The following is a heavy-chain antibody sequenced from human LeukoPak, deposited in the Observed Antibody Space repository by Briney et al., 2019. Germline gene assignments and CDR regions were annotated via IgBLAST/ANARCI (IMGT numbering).Heavy chain of an antibody. CDR2: ISATGAYT. CDR1: GFTFSMYY. D-gene: IGHD6-19*01. V-gene: IGHV3-23*01. J-gene: IGHJ5*02. CDR3: AKERDVAVAALRWGFDP. Sequence: GGSLRLSCAASGFTFSMYYMRWVRQAPGKGREWVAAISATGAYTYSPDFVKGRFTISRDNSKNTLFLEMKSLRAEGRAVYYCAKERDVAVAALRWGFDPWGQGTLVTVFS.